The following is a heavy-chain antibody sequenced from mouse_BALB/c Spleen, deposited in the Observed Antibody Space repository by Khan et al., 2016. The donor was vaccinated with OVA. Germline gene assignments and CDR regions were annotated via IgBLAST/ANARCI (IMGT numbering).Heavy chain of an antibody. CDR3: ARKNYYGYAMDY. CDR1: GYSLTSDYA. CDR2: ISYGGST. D-gene: IGHD1-1*01. V-gene: IGHV3-2*02. J-gene: IGHJ4*01. Sequence: EVQLQESGPGLVKPSQSLSLTCTVTGYSLTSDYAWDWIRQFPGNKLEWMGYISYGGSTSYNPSLKSRISITRDTSKNQFFLQLNSVTTEDTATYYCARKNYYGYAMDYWGQGTSVTVSS.